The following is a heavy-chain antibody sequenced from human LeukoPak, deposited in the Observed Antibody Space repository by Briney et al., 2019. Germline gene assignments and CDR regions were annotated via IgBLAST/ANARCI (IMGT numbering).Heavy chain of an antibody. Sequence: GGSLRLSCAASGFTFNTYAIYWVRQAPGKGLEWVSGICGSGGCTYSADSVKGQFTISRDNSKNTVYLQMNSLTADDTAVYYCAKTTVGYSSGRYPGWPADCWGQGTLVTVSP. CDR2: ICGSGGCT. CDR3: AKTTVGYSSGRYPGWPADC. D-gene: IGHD6-19*01. V-gene: IGHV3-23*01. J-gene: IGHJ4*02. CDR1: GFTFNTYA.